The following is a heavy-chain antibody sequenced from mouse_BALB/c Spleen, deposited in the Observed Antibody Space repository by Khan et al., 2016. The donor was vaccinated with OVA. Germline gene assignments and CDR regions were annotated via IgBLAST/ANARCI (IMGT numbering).Heavy chain of an antibody. CDR2: INPSNGYT. CDR1: GYTFTSYT. Sequence: QVQLQQSGAKLARPGASVKMSCKASGYTFTSYTIHWIKLRPGQGLEWIGYINPSNGYTNYNQKFKDKATLTADKSSTTAYMELSSLTSDDSALYNCVRDGAYHRNDGWFAYWGQGTLVTVSA. D-gene: IGHD2-14*01. V-gene: IGHV1-4*01. CDR3: VRDGAYHRNDGWFAY. J-gene: IGHJ3*01.